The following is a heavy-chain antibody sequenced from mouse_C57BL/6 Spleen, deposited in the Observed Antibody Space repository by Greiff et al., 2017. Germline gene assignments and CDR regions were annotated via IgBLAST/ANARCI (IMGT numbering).Heavy chain of an antibody. CDR2: FDPNSGDT. CDR3: ARSYYSSSYFDY. D-gene: IGHD2-5*01. Sequence: QVQLKQPGAELVKPGASVKLSCKASGYTFTSYRMHWVKQRPGRGLEWIGKFDPNSGDTTYNEKFKSKATLTVDKPSTTAYMQLSNYLSDDVAVLKCARSYYSSSYFDYWGQGTTLTVSS. V-gene: IGHV1-72*01. J-gene: IGHJ2*01. CDR1: GYTFTSYR.